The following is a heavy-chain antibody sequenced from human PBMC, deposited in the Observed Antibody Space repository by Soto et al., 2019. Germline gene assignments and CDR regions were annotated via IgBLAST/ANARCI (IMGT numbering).Heavy chain of an antibody. CDR2: ISGSGGST. Sequence: EVQLLESGGGLVQPGGSLRLSCAASGFTFSSYAMSWVRQAPGKGLEWVSAISGSGGSTYYADSVKGRFTISRDNSKTTLYLPMNSMRAEDTAVYYCAKENGYSSSWFEFDYWGQGTLVTVSS. J-gene: IGHJ4*02. CDR1: GFTFSSYA. V-gene: IGHV3-23*01. D-gene: IGHD6-13*01. CDR3: AKENGYSSSWFEFDY.